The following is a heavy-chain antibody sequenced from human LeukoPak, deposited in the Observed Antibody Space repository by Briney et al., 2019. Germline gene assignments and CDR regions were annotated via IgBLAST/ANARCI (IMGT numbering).Heavy chain of an antibody. Sequence: GASVKVSCKASGYTFTNYGISWVRQAPGQGLEWMGWISAHNGNTIYAPKFQGRVTMTTDTSTSTAFMDLRSLRSDGTAMYYCARVSGYYDLSTQSQGWFDPWGQGTLVTVSS. V-gene: IGHV1-18*01. CDR1: GYTFTNYG. CDR3: ARVSGYYDLSTQSQGWFDP. CDR2: ISAHNGNT. D-gene: IGHD3-9*01. J-gene: IGHJ5*02.